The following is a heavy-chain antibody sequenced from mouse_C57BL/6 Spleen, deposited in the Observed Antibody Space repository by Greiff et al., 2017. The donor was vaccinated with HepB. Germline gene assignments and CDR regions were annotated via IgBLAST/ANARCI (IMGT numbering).Heavy chain of an antibody. Sequence: EVKLVESGGGLVKPGGSLKLSCAASGFTFSSYTMSWVRQTPEKRLEWVATISGGGGNTYYPDSVKGRFTISRDNAKNTLYLQMSSLRSEDTALYYCARRVTTVPFDYWGQGTTLTVSS. CDR1: GFTFSSYT. CDR2: ISGGGGNT. CDR3: ARRVTTVPFDY. J-gene: IGHJ2*01. D-gene: IGHD1-1*01. V-gene: IGHV5-9*01.